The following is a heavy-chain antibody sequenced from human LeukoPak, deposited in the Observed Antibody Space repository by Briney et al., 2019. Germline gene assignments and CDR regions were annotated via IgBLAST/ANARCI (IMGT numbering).Heavy chain of an antibody. CDR1: GGTFSSYA. J-gene: IGHJ4*02. V-gene: IGHV1-69*13. D-gene: IGHD3-22*01. Sequence: SVEVSCKASGGTFSSYAISWVRQAPGQGLEWMGGIIPIFGTANYAQKFQGRVTITADESTSTAYMELSSLRSEDTAVYYCARVFIGAYELDYWGQGTLVTVSS. CDR3: ARVFIGAYELDY. CDR2: IIPIFGTA.